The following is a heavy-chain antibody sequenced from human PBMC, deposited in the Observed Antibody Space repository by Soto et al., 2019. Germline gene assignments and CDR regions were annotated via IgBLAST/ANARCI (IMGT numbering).Heavy chain of an antibody. V-gene: IGHV3-30-3*01. D-gene: IGHD2-2*01. J-gene: IGHJ6*02. CDR2: ISYDGSNK. CDR1: GFTFSSYA. Sequence: GGSLRLSCAASGFTFSSYAMHWVRQAPGKGLEWVAVISYDGSNKYYADSVKGRFTISRDNSKNTLYLQMNSLRAEDTAVYYCARDIVVVPAADYYYGMDVWGQGTTVTVS. CDR3: ARDIVVVPAADYYYGMDV.